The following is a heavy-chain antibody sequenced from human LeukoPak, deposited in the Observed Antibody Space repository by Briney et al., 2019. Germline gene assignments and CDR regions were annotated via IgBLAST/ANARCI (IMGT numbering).Heavy chain of an antibody. Sequence: GGSLRLSCAASGFTFSSYAMGWVRQAPGKGLEWVSAISGSGGSTYYADSVKGRFTISRDNSKNTLYLQMNSLRAEDTAVYYCAKDSFLRFLEWLQINWFDPWGQGTLVTVSS. CDR1: GFTFSSYA. CDR2: ISGSGGST. D-gene: IGHD3-3*01. J-gene: IGHJ5*02. CDR3: AKDSFLRFLEWLQINWFDP. V-gene: IGHV3-23*01.